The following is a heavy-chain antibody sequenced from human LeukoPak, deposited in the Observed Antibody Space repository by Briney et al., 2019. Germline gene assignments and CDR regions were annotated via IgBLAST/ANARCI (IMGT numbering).Heavy chain of an antibody. CDR2: ISAYNGNT. V-gene: IGHV1-18*01. Sequence: ASVKVSCKPSGYTFTSYGISWVRQAPGQGLEWIGWISAYNGNTNYAQNVQGRVTMTTDTSTSTAYMELRSLRSDDTAVYYCARSATNRDISASGSDYYYYGMDVWGRGTTVTVSS. CDR1: GYTFTSYG. D-gene: IGHD3-10*01. J-gene: IGHJ6*02. CDR3: ARSATNRDISASGSDYYYYGMDV.